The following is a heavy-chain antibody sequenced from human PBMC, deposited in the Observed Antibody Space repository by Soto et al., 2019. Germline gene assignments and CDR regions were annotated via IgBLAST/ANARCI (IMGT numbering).Heavy chain of an antibody. V-gene: IGHV1-8*01. J-gene: IGHJ5*02. Sequence: ASVKVSCKASGYTFTSYDINWVRQATGQGLEWMGWMNPNSGNTGYAQKFQGRVTMTRNTSISTAYMELSSLRSEDTAVYYCARLGGDSSAQSKNWFGPWGQGTLVTVSS. CDR2: MNPNSGNT. D-gene: IGHD3-22*01. CDR1: GYTFTSYD. CDR3: ARLGGDSSAQSKNWFGP.